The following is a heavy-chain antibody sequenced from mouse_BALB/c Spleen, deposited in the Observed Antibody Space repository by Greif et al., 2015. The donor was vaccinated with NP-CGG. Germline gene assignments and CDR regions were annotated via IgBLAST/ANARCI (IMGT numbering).Heavy chain of an antibody. CDR1: GYTFTSYW. J-gene: IGHJ4*01. Sequence: QVQLQQPGAELVEPGASVKLSCKASGYTFTSYWMHWVKQRPGQGLEWIGEINPSNGRTNYNEKFQSKATLTVDKSSSTAYMQLSSLTSEDSAVYYCAIYDGYYYYAMDYWGQGTSVTVSS. D-gene: IGHD2-3*01. CDR3: AIYDGYYYYAMDY. CDR2: INPSNGRT. V-gene: IGHV1S81*02.